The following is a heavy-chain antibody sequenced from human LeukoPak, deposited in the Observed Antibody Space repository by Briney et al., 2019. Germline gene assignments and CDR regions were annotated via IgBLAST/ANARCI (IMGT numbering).Heavy chain of an antibody. CDR1: GDSVSSKSAA. J-gene: IGHJ4*02. Sequence: SQTLSLTCAISGDSVSSKSAAWNWIRQSPLRGLERLGRTYYRSKWYNEYDVSVESRITINPGTSKNQFSLQLHSVTPEDTAVYYCARSSISLDYWGQGTLVTVSS. CDR2: TYYRSKWYN. CDR3: ARSSISLDY. V-gene: IGHV6-1*01. D-gene: IGHD2-2*01.